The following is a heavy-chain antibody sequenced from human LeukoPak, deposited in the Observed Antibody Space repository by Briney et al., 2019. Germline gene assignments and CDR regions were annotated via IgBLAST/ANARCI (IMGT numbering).Heavy chain of an antibody. CDR2: IIPIFGTA. J-gene: IGHJ4*02. D-gene: IGHD3-22*01. V-gene: IGHV1-69*05. CDR1: GGTFSSYA. CDR3: ASGYYYDSSGYLHYFDY. Sequence: ASVKVSCKASGGTFSSYAISWVRQAPGQGLEWMGGIIPIFGTANYAQEFQGRVTITTDESTSTAYMELSSLRSEDTAVYYCASGYYYDSSGYLHYFDYWGQGTLVTVSS.